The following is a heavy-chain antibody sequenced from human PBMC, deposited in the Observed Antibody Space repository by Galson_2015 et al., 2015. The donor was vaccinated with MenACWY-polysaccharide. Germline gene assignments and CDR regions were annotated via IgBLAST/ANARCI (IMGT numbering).Heavy chain of an antibody. Sequence: SLRLSFAASGFTFSSYRVHLVRPAPGKGLVWVSRTNGGGGATDYADSVKGRFTISRDNAKNTLYLQKNSLRAEDTAVYHCARAGAKYCRGGNCFFNWFDPWGQGTLVTVSS. J-gene: IGHJ5*02. V-gene: IGHV3-74*01. D-gene: IGHD2-15*01. CDR2: TNGGGGAT. CDR3: ARAGAKYCRGGNCFFNWFDP. CDR1: GFTFSSYR.